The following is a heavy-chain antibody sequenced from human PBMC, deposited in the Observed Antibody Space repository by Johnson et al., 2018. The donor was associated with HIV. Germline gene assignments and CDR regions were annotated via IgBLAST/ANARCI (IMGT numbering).Heavy chain of an antibody. V-gene: IGHV3-74*01. CDR2: INSDGSST. J-gene: IGHJ3*02. CDR1: GFTFSSYW. D-gene: IGHD2-21*02. Sequence: VQLLESGGGLVQPGGSLRLSCAASGFTFSSYWMHWVRQAPGKGLVWVSRINSDGSSTSYADSVKGRFTISRDNAKNTLYLQMNSLRAEDTAVYYCARFVVVTAAAFDIWGQGTMVTVSS. CDR3: ARFVVVTAAAFDI.